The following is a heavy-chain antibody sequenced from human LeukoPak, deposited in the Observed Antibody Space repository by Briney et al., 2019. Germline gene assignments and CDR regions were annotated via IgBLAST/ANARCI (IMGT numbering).Heavy chain of an antibody. D-gene: IGHD1-26*01. CDR1: GFTFTGYW. Sequence: GGSLRLSCAASGFTFTGYWMSWVRQAPGKGLEWVANIKQDGSEKYYVDSVKGRFTISRDNAKNSLYLQMNSLRAEDTAVYYCARALAQWELYYFDYWGQGTLVTVSS. J-gene: IGHJ4*02. V-gene: IGHV3-7*01. CDR2: IKQDGSEK. CDR3: ARALAQWELYYFDY.